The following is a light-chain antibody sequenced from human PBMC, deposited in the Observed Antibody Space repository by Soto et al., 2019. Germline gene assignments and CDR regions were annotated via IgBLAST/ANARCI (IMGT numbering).Light chain of an antibody. CDR3: QQYGSSPRT. CDR1: QSVSSSY. V-gene: IGKV3-20*01. CDR2: GAS. Sequence: EIVLTQSPDTLSLSPGESATLSCRASQSVSSSYLAWYQQKPGQAPRLLIYGASNRATGIPDRFSSSGSGTDFTLTISRLEPEDFVLYYCQQYGSSPRTFGQGTKVDIK. J-gene: IGKJ1*01.